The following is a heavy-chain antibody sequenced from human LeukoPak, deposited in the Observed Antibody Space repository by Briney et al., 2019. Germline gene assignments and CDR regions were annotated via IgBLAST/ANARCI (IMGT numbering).Heavy chain of an antibody. V-gene: IGHV3-7*01. Sequence: HPGGSLRLSCAASGFIFSSYGMHWVRQAPGKGLEWVANIKEDGSEKYYEDSVKGRFTISRDNAKNSLYLQMNSLRAEDTAVYYCASGYNYGIFDYWGQGTLVTVSS. CDR1: GFIFSSYG. J-gene: IGHJ4*02. CDR3: ASGYNYGIFDY. D-gene: IGHD5-18*01. CDR2: IKEDGSEK.